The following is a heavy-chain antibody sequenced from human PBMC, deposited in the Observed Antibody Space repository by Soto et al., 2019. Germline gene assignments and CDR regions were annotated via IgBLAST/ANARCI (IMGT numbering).Heavy chain of an antibody. Sequence: SETLSLTCTVSGGSMSSGSYYWGWIRQPPGKGLERIGSIYYSGSTYYNPSLKSRVTTSVDTSKNQFSLKLSSVTAADTAVYYCARAGTSNWFDPWGQGTLVTVSS. D-gene: IGHD6-19*01. CDR2: IYYSGST. CDR1: GGSMSSGSYY. V-gene: IGHV4-39*01. J-gene: IGHJ5*02. CDR3: ARAGTSNWFDP.